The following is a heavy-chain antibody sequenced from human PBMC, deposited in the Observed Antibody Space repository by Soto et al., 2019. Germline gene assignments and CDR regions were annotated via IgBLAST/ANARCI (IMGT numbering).Heavy chain of an antibody. V-gene: IGHV2-5*02. CDR1: GFSLTTDRVG. J-gene: IGHJ4*02. D-gene: IGHD1-26*01. CDR3: APAYGGRSLY. CDR2: IYWDDSK. Sequence: QITLKESGPTLVKPTQTLTLTCTFSGFSLTTDRVGVGWIRQPPGEALEWLAVIYWDDSKTYRPSLESRLTITTDTSKHQVALTMTNMDSLDTATYYCAPAYGGRSLYWGQGTLVTVSS.